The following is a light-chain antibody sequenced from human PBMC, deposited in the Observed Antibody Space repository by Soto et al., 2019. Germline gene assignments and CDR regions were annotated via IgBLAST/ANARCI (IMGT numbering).Light chain of an antibody. CDR3: QQYYNMPDT. CDR2: GAS. Sequence: EIVMPHSPATLSVSPGETATLSCRASQSFSNNLAWYQQKPGQPPRLLIYGASTRATAIQARFSRNGSGTDFTLTISSLQSEDFAVYYCQQYYNMPDTFGQGTKLEIK. V-gene: IGKV3-15*01. J-gene: IGKJ2*01. CDR1: QSFSNN.